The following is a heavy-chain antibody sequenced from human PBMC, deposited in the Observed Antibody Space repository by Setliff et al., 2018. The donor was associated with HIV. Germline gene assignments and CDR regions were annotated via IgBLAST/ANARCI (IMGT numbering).Heavy chain of an antibody. V-gene: IGHV3-23*01. D-gene: IGHD6-13*01. CDR2: ISGHSVTT. J-gene: IGHJ4*02. CDR3: ARGFTAAAGPTGY. Sequence: PGGSLRLSCAASGFTFSSFAVSWVRQAPGKGPEWVSSISGHSVTTYYADSVKGRFTVSRDNSKNTLFLQMNSLRAEDTAVYYCARGFTAAAGPTGYWGQGTLVTVSS. CDR1: GFTFSSFA.